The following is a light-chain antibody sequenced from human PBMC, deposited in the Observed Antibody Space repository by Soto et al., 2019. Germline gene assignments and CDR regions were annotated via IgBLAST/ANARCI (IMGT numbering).Light chain of an antibody. Sequence: QSVLTQPPSVSGALGQRVTISCTGSSSNIGAGYDVHWYQQLPGTAPKLLIYGNSNRPSGVPDRFSGSKSGTSASLAITGLQAEDEADYYCQSYDSSLSGFDVFGTGTKLTVL. CDR2: GNS. J-gene: IGLJ1*01. CDR3: QSYDSSLSGFDV. V-gene: IGLV1-40*01. CDR1: SSNIGAGYD.